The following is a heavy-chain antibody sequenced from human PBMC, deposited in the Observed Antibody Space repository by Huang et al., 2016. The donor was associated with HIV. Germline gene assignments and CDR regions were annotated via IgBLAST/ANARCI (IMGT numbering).Heavy chain of an antibody. D-gene: IGHD2-2*01. CDR2: FYTSGNT. CDR3: ARENEFCGSTNCHHYYYGLDV. J-gene: IGHJ6*02. CDR1: GGSISTYY. V-gene: IGHV4-4*07. Sequence: QVQLQESGPGLVKPSETLSLTCTVSGGSISTYYWSWIRQSAGKGLEWIGRFYTSGNTNYNPSLRSRVTMSVDTSKNQFCLRLTSVTAADTAVYYCARENEFCGSTNCHHYYYGLDVWGQGTTVTVSS.